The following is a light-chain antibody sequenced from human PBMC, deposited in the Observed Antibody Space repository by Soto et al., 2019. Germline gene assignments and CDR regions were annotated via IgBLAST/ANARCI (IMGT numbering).Light chain of an antibody. CDR1: SSDVGGYNY. CDR2: DVS. CDR3: SPYTSSSTLYV. Sequence: QSVLTQPASVSGSPGQSITFSCTGTSSDVGGYNYVSWYQQHPGKAPKLMIYDVSNRPSGVSNRFSGSKSGNTASLTISGLQAEDEADYYCSPYTSSSTLYVFGTGTRSPS. J-gene: IGLJ1*01. V-gene: IGLV2-14*01.